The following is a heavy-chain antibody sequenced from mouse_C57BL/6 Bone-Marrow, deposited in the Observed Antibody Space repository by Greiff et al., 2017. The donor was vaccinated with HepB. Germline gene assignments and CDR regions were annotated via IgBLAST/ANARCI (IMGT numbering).Heavy chain of an antibody. J-gene: IGHJ1*03. CDR3: ARDAPFPGYFDV. Sequence: EVMLVESGGGLVQSGRSLRLSCATSGFTFSDFYMEWVRQAPGKGLEWIAASRNKANDYTTEYSASVKGRFIVSRDTSQSILYLQMNALRAEDTAIYYCARDAPFPGYFDVWGTGTTVTVSS. CDR2: SRNKANDYTT. CDR1: GFTFSDFY. V-gene: IGHV7-1*01.